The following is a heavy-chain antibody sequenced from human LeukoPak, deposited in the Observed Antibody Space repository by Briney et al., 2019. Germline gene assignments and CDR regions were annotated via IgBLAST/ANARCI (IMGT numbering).Heavy chain of an antibody. V-gene: IGHV3-21*05. CDR3: ARRERGSTVTTLFYYFDY. D-gene: IGHD4-11*01. J-gene: IGHJ4*02. CDR2: ISSSSTYT. CDR1: GFTFSSYS. Sequence: GGSLRLSCAASGFTFSSYSMSWIRQAPGKGLEWVSYISSSSTYTNYADSVKGRFTISRDNAKNSLYLQMNSLRAEDTAVYYCARRERGSTVTTLFYYFDYWGQGTLVTVSS.